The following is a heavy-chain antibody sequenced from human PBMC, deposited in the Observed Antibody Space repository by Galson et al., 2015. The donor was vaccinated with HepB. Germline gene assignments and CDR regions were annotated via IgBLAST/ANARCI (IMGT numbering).Heavy chain of an antibody. CDR2: FDPEDGET. Sequence: SVKVSCKVSGYTLTELSMHWVRQAPGKGLEWMGGFDPEDGETIYAQKFQGRVTMTEDTSTDTAYMELSSLRSEDTAVYYCATTIPRIWFRELFSFDHWGQGTLVTVSS. CDR1: GYTLTELS. D-gene: IGHD3-10*01. CDR3: ATTIPRIWFRELFSFDH. V-gene: IGHV1-24*01. J-gene: IGHJ4*02.